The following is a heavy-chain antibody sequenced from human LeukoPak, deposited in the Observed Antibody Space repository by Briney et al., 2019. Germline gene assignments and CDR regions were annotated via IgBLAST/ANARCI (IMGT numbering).Heavy chain of an antibody. J-gene: IGHJ4*02. D-gene: IGHD3-22*01. CDR1: GFTFSSYG. Sequence: GGSLRLSCAASGFTFSSYGMHWVRQAPGKGLEWVAFIRYDGSNKYYADSVKGRFTISRDNSKNTLYLQMNSLRAEDTAVYYCAKDNRFLLIVGDYWGQGTLVTVSS. V-gene: IGHV3-30*02. CDR3: AKDNRFLLIVGDY. CDR2: IRYDGSNK.